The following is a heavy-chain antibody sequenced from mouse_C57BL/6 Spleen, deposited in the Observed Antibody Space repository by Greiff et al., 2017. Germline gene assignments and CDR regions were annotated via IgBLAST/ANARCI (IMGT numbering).Heavy chain of an antibody. CDR2: IDPSDSYT. Sequence: VQLQQPGAELVRPGTSVKLSCKASGYTFTSYWMHWVKQRPGQGLEWIGVIDPSDSYTNYNQKFKGKATLTVDTSSSTAYMQLSSLTSEDSAVYYCASEGGRDYWGQGTTLTVSS. D-gene: IGHD1-1*01. CDR3: ASEGGRDY. CDR1: GYTFTSYW. V-gene: IGHV1-59*01. J-gene: IGHJ2*01.